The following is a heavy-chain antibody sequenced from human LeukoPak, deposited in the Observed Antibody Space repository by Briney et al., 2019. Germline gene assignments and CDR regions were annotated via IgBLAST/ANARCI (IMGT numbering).Heavy chain of an antibody. CDR3: ARLRSREFDY. CDR1: GGPLTSYY. D-gene: IGHD1-26*01. V-gene: IGHV4-59*01. Sequence: PSETLSLTCAVSGGPLTSYYWSWIRQPPGKGLEWIGFIYYRGSTNYNPSLKSRVTISVDTSKNQFSLKLSSVTAADTAVYYCARLRSREFDYWGQGTLVTVSS. CDR2: IYYRGST. J-gene: IGHJ4*02.